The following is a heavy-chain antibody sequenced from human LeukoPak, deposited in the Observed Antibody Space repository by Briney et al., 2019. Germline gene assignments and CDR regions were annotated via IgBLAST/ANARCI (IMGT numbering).Heavy chain of an antibody. CDR1: GYTFTSYW. D-gene: IGHD6-13*01. CDR2: IYPGDSDT. J-gene: IGHJ3*02. Sequence: GESLKISCRGSGYTFTSYWIAWVRQMPGKGLEWMGSIYPGDSDTRNSPSFQGQVTISGDKSISTAYLQWSSLKASDSAMYYCARHLSRSSWYEAFDIWGQGTMVTVSS. V-gene: IGHV5-51*01. CDR3: ARHLSRSSWYEAFDI.